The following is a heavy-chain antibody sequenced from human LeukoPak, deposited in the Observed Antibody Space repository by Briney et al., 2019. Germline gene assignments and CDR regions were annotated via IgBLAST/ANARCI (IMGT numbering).Heavy chain of an antibody. CDR1: GFTFSSYA. V-gene: IGHV3-30-3*01. Sequence: GGSLRLSCAASGFTFSSYAMHWVRQAPGKGLEWVAVISYDGSNKYYADSVKGRFTISRDNSKNTLYLQMNSLRAEDTAVYYCARTHEVYSSSWSLPYFDYWGQGTLVTVSS. CDR3: ARTHEVYSSSWSLPYFDY. D-gene: IGHD6-13*01. J-gene: IGHJ4*02. CDR2: ISYDGSNK.